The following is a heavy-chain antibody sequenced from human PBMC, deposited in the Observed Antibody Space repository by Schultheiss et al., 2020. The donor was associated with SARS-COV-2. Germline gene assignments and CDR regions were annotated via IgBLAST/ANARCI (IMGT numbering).Heavy chain of an antibody. Sequence: GGSLRLSCAASGFIFSSHAMSWVRQAPGKGLEWVSAISGSGDRTNYADSVQGRFTISRDNSKNTLYLQMNSLRPEDTAVYYCARSHYWGQGTLVTVSS. J-gene: IGHJ4*02. V-gene: IGHV3-23*01. CDR3: ARSHY. CDR2: ISGSGDRT. CDR1: GFIFSSHA.